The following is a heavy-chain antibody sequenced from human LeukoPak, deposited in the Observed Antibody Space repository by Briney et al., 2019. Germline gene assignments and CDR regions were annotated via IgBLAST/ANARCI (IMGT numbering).Heavy chain of an antibody. CDR3: ARDRPTGASRLFVVQ. J-gene: IGHJ4*02. CDR1: GFTFSSYS. D-gene: IGHD3-3*01. Sequence: PRGSLRLSCAASGFTFSSYSMTWVRQAPGKGLEWVSSMSSGSRYLYYADSVRGRFTISRDNAKNSLYLLMNSLRAEDTAVYYCARDRPTGASRLFVVQWGQGTLVTVSS. CDR2: MSSGSRYL. V-gene: IGHV3-21*01.